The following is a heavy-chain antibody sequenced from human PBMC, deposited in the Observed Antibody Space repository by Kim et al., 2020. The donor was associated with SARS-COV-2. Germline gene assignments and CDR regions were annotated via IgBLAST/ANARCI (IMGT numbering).Heavy chain of an antibody. CDR2: INTNTRNP. Sequence: ASVKVSCKASGYSFTTYAMNWVRQAPGQGLEWMGWINTNTRNPTYAQGFIGRFVFSMDTSVSTAYLQITSLKAEDTAIYYCARNYGGREFDYWGQGTLVTVPS. CDR1: GYSFTTYA. CDR3: ARNYGGREFDY. D-gene: IGHD4-17*01. V-gene: IGHV7-4-1*02. J-gene: IGHJ4*02.